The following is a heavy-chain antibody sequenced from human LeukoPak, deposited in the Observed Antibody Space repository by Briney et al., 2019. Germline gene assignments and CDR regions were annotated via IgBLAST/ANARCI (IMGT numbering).Heavy chain of an antibody. V-gene: IGHV3-7*01. J-gene: IGHJ4*02. Sequence: GGSLRLSCAACGFTFSSYWMSWVRQAPGKGMEWVANMNPDGSEKYFLDSVKGRFSISRDNAKSSLYLQMNSLRGDDTAVCYCARDRALYDSRRGYYYTEDDYWGQGTLVTVSS. CDR2: MNPDGSEK. CDR1: GFTFSSYW. D-gene: IGHD3-22*01. CDR3: ARDRALYDSRRGYYYTEDDY.